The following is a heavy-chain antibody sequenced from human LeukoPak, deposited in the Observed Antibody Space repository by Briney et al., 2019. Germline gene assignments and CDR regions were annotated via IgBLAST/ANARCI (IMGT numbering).Heavy chain of an antibody. CDR2: ISWNSGSI. CDR1: GFTFGDYA. J-gene: IGHJ4*02. D-gene: IGHD6-19*01. CDR3: AKDSGSGWYEDYFDY. Sequence: GGSLRLSCAASGFTFGDYAMHWVRQAPGKGLEWVSGISWNSGSIGYADSVKGRFTISRDNAKSSLYLQMNSLRAEDTALYYCAKDSGSGWYEDYFDYWGQGTLVTVSS. V-gene: IGHV3-9*01.